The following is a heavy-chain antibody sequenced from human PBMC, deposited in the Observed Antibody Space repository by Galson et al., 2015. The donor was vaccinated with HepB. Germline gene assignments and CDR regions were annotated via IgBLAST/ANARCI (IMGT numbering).Heavy chain of an antibody. V-gene: IGHV3-74*01. CDR2: INSDGSST. CDR1: GFTFSSYW. J-gene: IGHJ3*02. CDR3: ARKTASDASFDI. D-gene: IGHD2-2*01. Sequence: SLRLSCAASGFTFSSYWMHWVRQAPGKGLVWVSRINSDGSSTSYADSVKGRFTISRDNAKNTLYLQMNSLRAEDTAVYYCARKTASDASFDIWGQGTMVTVSS.